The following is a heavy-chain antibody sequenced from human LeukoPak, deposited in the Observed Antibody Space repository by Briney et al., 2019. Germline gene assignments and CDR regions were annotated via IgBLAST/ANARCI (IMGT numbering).Heavy chain of an antibody. J-gene: IGHJ4*02. CDR1: GGSISSYD. V-gene: IGHV4-59*01. CDR3: ARASDYTAMVYDY. Sequence: SETLSLTCTVSGGSISSYDWSWVRQPPGKGLEWIGYIYYSGSTNYNPSLKSRVTISVDTSKNQFSLKLSSVTAADTAVYYCARASDYTAMVYDYWGQGTLDTVSS. CDR2: IYYSGST. D-gene: IGHD5-18*01.